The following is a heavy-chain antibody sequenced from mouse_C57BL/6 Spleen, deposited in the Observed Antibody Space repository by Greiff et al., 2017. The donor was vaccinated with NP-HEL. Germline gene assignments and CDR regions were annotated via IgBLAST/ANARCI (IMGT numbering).Heavy chain of an antibody. V-gene: IGHV1-69*01. J-gene: IGHJ2*01. CDR1: GYTFTSYW. CDR2: IDPSDSYT. CDR3: ARYSSYFDY. Sequence: QVQLQQPGAELVMPGASVKLSCKASGYTFTSYWMHWVKQRPGQGLAWIGEIDPSDSYTNYNQKFKGKSTLTVDKSSSTAYMQLSSLTSEDSAVYYCARYSSYFDYWGQGTTLTVSS. D-gene: IGHD2-5*01.